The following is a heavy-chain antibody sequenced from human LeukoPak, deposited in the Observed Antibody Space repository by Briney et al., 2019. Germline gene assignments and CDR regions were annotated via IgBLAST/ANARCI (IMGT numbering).Heavy chain of an antibody. CDR2: ISSSGNAI. CDR1: GFTFDDYT. J-gene: IGHJ6*03. Sequence: PGGSLRLSCAASGFTFDDYTMHWVRQAPGKGLEWVSYISSSGNAIYYADSVKGRFTISRDNSKNTLFLQMNSLRSDDTAVFYCAKDGPKFRWFGEILQRRPSYFYYMDVWGKGTTVTISS. V-gene: IGHV3-48*01. D-gene: IGHD3-10*01. CDR3: AKDGPKFRWFGEILQRRPSYFYYMDV.